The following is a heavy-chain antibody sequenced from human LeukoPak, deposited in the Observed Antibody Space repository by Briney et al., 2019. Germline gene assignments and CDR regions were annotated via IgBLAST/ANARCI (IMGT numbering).Heavy chain of an antibody. CDR2: INHSGST. D-gene: IGHD2-2*01. CDR3: AMRVVGYCSSTSCYPFDY. CDR1: GGSFSGYY. V-gene: IGHV4-34*01. Sequence: SETLSLTCAVYGGSFSGYYWSWIRQPPGKGLEWIGEINHSGSTNYNPSPKSRVTISVGTSKNQFSLKLSSVTAADTAVYYCAMRVVGYCSSTSCYPFDYWGQGTLVTVSS. J-gene: IGHJ4*02.